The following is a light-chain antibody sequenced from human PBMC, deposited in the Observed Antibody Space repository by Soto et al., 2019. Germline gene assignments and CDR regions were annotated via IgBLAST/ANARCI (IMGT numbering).Light chain of an antibody. V-gene: IGLV2-14*01. J-gene: IGLJ1*01. Sequence: QSVLTQPASVSGSPGQSITTSCTGTSSDVGGYNYVSWYQQHPGKAPKLMIYEVSNRPSGVSNRFSGFKSGNTASLAISGLQAEDKADYYCSSYTSSSTLLYVFGTGTKVTVL. CDR1: SSDVGGYNY. CDR2: EVS. CDR3: SSYTSSSTLLYV.